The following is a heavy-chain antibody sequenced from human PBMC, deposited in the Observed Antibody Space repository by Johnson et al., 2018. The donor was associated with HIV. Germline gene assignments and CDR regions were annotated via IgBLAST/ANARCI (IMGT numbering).Heavy chain of an antibody. Sequence: QVQLVESGGGLVQPGGSLRLSCAASGFTVSSNYMSWVRQAPGKGLEWVSYISSRGSTRYYADSVKGRFTISRDNARTSLYLQMNSLRAEDTALYYCARLMAARTLDDAFDLWGQGTMVTVSS. J-gene: IGHJ3*01. CDR3: ARLMAARTLDDAFDL. V-gene: IGHV3-11*01. CDR1: GFTVSSNY. CDR2: ISSRGSTR. D-gene: IGHD6-13*01.